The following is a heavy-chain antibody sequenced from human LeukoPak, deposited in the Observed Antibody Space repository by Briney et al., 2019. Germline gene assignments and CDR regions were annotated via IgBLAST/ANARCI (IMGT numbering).Heavy chain of an antibody. D-gene: IGHD3-10*01. Sequence: GGSLRLSCAASGFTFNNYAMSWVRQAPGKGLEWVSSISDSGGSTYYADSVKGRFSISRDFSKSTLYLQMSSLRAEDTAIYFCAKHSLVWFGELWGEDCWGQGTLVTVSS. J-gene: IGHJ4*02. CDR1: GFTFNNYA. CDR3: AKHSLVWFGELWGEDC. V-gene: IGHV3-23*01. CDR2: ISDSGGST.